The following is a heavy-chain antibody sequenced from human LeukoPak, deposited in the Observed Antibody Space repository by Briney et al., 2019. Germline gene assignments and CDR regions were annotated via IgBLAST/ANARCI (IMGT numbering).Heavy chain of an antibody. CDR3: ARGALRQPDYFDY. D-gene: IGHD1-14*01. CDR1: GGSISDYY. J-gene: IGHJ4*02. Sequence: PETLSLTCTVSGGSISDYYWSWIRQPPGRGLEWIGHIYYSRSTNYNPSLKSRVTISVDTSKNQFSLKLSSVTAADTAVYYCARGALRQPDYFDYWGQGTLVTVSS. V-gene: IGHV4-59*01. CDR2: IYYSRST.